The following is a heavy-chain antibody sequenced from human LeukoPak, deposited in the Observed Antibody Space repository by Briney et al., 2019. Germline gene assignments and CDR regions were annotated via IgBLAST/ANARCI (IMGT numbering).Heavy chain of an antibody. CDR3: ARGYCSSTSCYDAFDI. V-gene: IGHV4-34*01. Sequence: SETLSLTCAVYGGSFSGYYWSWIRQPPGKGLEWIGEINRSGSTNYNPSLKSRVTISVDTSKNQFSLKLSSVTAADTAVYYCARGYCSSTSCYDAFDIWGQGTMVTVSS. D-gene: IGHD2-2*01. J-gene: IGHJ3*02. CDR2: INRSGST. CDR1: GGSFSGYY.